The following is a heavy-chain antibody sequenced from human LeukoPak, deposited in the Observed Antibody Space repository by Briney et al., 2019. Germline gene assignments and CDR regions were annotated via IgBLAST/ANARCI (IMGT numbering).Heavy chain of an antibody. V-gene: IGHV4-34*01. Sequence: PSETLSLTCAVYGGSFSGYYWSWIRQPPGKGLEWIGEINHSGSTNYNPSLKSRVTISVDTSKNQFSLKLSSVTAADTAVYYCARGVVVTGWFDPWGQGTLVTVSS. CDR1: GGSFSGYY. D-gene: IGHD2-21*02. J-gene: IGHJ5*02. CDR3: ARGVVVTGWFDP. CDR2: INHSGST.